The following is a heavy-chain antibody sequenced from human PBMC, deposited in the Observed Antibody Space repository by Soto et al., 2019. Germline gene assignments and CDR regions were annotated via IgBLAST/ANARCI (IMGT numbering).Heavy chain of an antibody. CDR1: GFTFDDYA. J-gene: IGHJ4*02. CDR3: AKDISGGDYSFDY. V-gene: IGHV3-9*01. CDR2: ISWNSGSI. D-gene: IGHD4-17*01. Sequence: LRLSCAASGFTFDDYAMHWVRQAPGKGLEWVSGISWNSGSIGYADSVKGRFTISRDNAKNPLYLQMNSLRAEDTALYYCAKDISGGDYSFDYWGQGTLVTVSS.